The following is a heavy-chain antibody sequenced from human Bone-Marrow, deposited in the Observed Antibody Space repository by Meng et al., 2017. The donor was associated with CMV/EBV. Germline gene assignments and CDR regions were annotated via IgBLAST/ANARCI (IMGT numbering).Heavy chain of an antibody. CDR3: ARGDVGQQLRLKY. CDR2: INHSEST. CDR1: GGSFSGYY. J-gene: IGHJ4*02. D-gene: IGHD6-13*01. Sequence: GSLRLSCAVYGGSFSGYYWTWIRQAPGKGLEWIGEINHSESTSYTPSLKSRVTISVDTSKNQFSLKLSSVTAADTAVYYCARGDVGQQLRLKYWGEATLAAFSS. V-gene: IGHV4-34*01.